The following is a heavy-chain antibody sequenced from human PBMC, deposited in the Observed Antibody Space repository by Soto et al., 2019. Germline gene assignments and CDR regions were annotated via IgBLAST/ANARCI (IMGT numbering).Heavy chain of an antibody. Sequence: ASVKVSCKASGYTFTSYAMHWVRQAPGQRLEWMGWINAGNGNTKYSQKFQGRVTITRDTSASTAYMELSSLRSEDTAVYYCAGGSSSYCSGGSCYSNYFDYWGQGTLVTVSS. J-gene: IGHJ4*02. D-gene: IGHD2-15*01. V-gene: IGHV1-3*01. CDR3: AGGSSSYCSGGSCYSNYFDY. CDR1: GYTFTSYA. CDR2: INAGNGNT.